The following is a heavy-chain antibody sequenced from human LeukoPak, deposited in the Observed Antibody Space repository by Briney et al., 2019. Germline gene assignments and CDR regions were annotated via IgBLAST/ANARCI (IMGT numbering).Heavy chain of an antibody. V-gene: IGHV5-51*01. CDR3: ARVTVTTTGLFGHQSPYYFDY. D-gene: IGHD4-11*01. CDR1: GYIFSTYW. Sequence: GESLKISCKASGYIFSTYWIGWVRQMPGKGLEWMGIIYPGDSDTRCSPSFQGQLTISADKSISTAYLQWSSLKASDTAMYYCARVTVTTTGLFGHQSPYYFDYWGQGTLVTVSS. J-gene: IGHJ4*02. CDR2: IYPGDSDT.